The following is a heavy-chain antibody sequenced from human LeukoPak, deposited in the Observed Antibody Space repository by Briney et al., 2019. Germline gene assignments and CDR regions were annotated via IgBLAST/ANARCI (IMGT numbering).Heavy chain of an antibody. V-gene: IGHV3-74*01. J-gene: IGHJ4*02. CDR1: GFTFSSYW. D-gene: IGHD1/OR15-1a*01. CDR3: ARDRGKGGNKGDY. CDR2: INSDGSST. Sequence: GGSLRLSCAASGFTFSSYWMHWVRQAPGKGLVWVSRINSDGSSTSYADSVKGRFTISRDNAENTLYLQMNSLRAEDTAVYYCARDRGKGGNKGDYWGQGTLVTVSS.